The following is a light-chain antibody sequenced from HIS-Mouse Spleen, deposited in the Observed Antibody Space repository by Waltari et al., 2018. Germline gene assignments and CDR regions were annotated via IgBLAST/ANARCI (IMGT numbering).Light chain of an antibody. J-gene: IGLJ3*02. Sequence: QSALTQPASVSGSPGQSITISCTGTSSDVGGYNYVSWYQQHPGKAPKRMIYDVSNRPPGVSNRFSGSKSGNTASLTISGLQAEDEADYYCSSYTSSSTWVFGGGTKLTVL. CDR1: SSDVGGYNY. CDR3: SSYTSSSTWV. V-gene: IGLV2-14*03. CDR2: DVS.